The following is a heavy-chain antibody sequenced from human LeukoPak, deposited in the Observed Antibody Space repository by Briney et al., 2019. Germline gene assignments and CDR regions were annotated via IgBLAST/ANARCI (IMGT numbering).Heavy chain of an antibody. CDR1: GFTFSNHD. CDR3: VREGSGSTHYMDV. D-gene: IGHD3-10*01. CDR2: ITGSSNSI. Sequence: GGSLRHSCATSGFTFSNHDMNWARQDPGKGLEWVSSITGSSNSIDFADSVKGRFAISRDNAKNSLFLQMDSLRVEDTAVYYCVREGSGSTHYMDVWGKGTTVIVSS. J-gene: IGHJ6*03. V-gene: IGHV3-21*01.